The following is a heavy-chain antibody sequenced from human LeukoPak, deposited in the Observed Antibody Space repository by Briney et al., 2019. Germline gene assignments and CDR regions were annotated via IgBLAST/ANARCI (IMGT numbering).Heavy chain of an antibody. Sequence: SETLSLTCTVSGDSISRYYWSWIRQPAGKGLEWIGRIYISESTNYNPSLRSRVTMSVDTSKNQFSLKLSSVTAADTAVYYCARVSTSWYQDWYFDLWGRGTLVTVSS. J-gene: IGHJ2*01. CDR2: IYISEST. CDR3: ARVSTSWYQDWYFDL. V-gene: IGHV4-4*07. D-gene: IGHD6-13*01. CDR1: GDSISRYY.